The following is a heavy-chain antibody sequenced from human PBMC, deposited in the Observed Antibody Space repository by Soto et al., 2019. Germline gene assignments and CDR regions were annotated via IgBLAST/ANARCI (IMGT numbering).Heavy chain of an antibody. J-gene: IGHJ5*01. CDR2: ISAYNGNT. Sequence: VTVDWTGVGYALTVDGSSRLRKTHEQGLEWMGWISAYNGNTNYAQKLQGRVTMTTDTSTSTAYMELRSLRSDDTAVYYCAIVLESATYSSTSHSFDSCCPATLISAPQ. CDR3: AIVLESATYSSTSHSFDS. CDR1: GYALTVDG. V-gene: IGHV1-18*01. D-gene: IGHD1-26*01.